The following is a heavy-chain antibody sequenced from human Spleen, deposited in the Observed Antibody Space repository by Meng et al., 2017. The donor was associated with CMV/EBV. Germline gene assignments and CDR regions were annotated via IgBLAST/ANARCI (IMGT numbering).Heavy chain of an antibody. J-gene: IGHJ4*02. Sequence: VQRLGSGGSLVPSGVSLRLSCAVSGFTFSNYAMPWVRQAPGKGLEWVSTISGSGDTTYYADSVKGRFTIYRDNSKNTLYLQMNRLRAEDTAVYYCAKGGWGTVLDYWGQGTLVTVSS. CDR1: GFTFSNYA. CDR3: AKGGWGTVLDY. D-gene: IGHD1-14*01. CDR2: ISGSGDTT. V-gene: IGHV3-23*01.